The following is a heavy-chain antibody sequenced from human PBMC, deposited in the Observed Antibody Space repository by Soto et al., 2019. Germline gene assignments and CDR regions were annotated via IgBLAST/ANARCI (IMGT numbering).Heavy chain of an antibody. CDR3: ARGDSYCSSTSCYEQTENNWFDP. CDR2: ISSSSSYI. V-gene: IGHV3-21*01. D-gene: IGHD2-2*01. J-gene: IGHJ5*02. CDR1: GFTFSSYS. Sequence: GGSLRLSCAASGFTFSSYSMNWVRQAPGKGLEWVSSISSSSSYIYYADSVKGRFTISRDNAKNSLYLQMNSLRAEDTAVYYCARGDSYCSSTSCYEQTENNWFDPWGQGTLVTVSS.